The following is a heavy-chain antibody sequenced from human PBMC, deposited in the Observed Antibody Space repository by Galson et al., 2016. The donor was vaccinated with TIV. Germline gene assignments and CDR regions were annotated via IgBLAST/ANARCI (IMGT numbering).Heavy chain of an antibody. J-gene: IGHJ3*02. D-gene: IGHD4-17*01. Sequence: TRSLTCTVSGGSINSGGYYWSWIRQHPGKGLEWIGYIYYSGRTSYNPSLKSRVSISLDTSKIQFSLKLSSVTAADTAVYYCARDSNDYGVDAFDIWGQGTMVTVSS. CDR3: ARDSNDYGVDAFDI. V-gene: IGHV4-31*03. CDR2: IYYSGRT. CDR1: GGSINSGGYY.